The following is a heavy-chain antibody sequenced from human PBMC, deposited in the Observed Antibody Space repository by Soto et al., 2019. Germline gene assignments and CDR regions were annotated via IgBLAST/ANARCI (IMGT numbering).Heavy chain of an antibody. CDR3: AKDSMREWLETLYYYYGMDV. D-gene: IGHD6-19*01. J-gene: IGHJ6*02. CDR1: GFTFSSYA. V-gene: IGHV3-23*01. Sequence: GGSLRLSCAASGFTFSSYAMSWVRQAPGKGLEWVSAISGSGGSTYYADSVKGRFTISRDNSKNTLYLQMNSLRAEDTAVYYCAKDSMREWLETLYYYYGMDVWGQGTTVTVSS. CDR2: ISGSGGST.